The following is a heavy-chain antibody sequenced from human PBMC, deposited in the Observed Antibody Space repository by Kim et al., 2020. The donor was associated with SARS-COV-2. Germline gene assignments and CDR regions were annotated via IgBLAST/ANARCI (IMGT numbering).Heavy chain of an antibody. CDR1: GGSISSSNW. CDR2: IYHSGST. D-gene: IGHD1-7*01. CDR3: ARELTGTFPGTTDFYYYYGMDV. V-gene: IGHV4-4*02. Sequence: SETLSLTCAVSGGSISSSNWWSWVRQPPGKGLEWIGEIYHSGSTNYNPSLKSRVTISVDKSKNQFSLKLSSVTAADTAVYYCARELTGTFPGTTDFYYYYGMDVWGQGTTVTVSS. J-gene: IGHJ6*02.